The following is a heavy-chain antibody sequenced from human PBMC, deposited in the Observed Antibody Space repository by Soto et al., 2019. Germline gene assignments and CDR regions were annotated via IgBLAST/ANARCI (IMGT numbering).Heavy chain of an antibody. CDR1: GGSVSSGSYY. V-gene: IGHV4-61*01. Sequence: NPSETLSLTCTVSGGSVSSGSYYWSWIRQPPGKGLEWIGYIYYSGSTNYNPSLKSRVTISVDTSKNQFSLKLSSVTAADTAVYYCARAYYDSSGYYIPSRYYGMDVWGQGTTVTVSS. J-gene: IGHJ6*02. D-gene: IGHD3-22*01. CDR2: IYYSGST. CDR3: ARAYYDSSGYYIPSRYYGMDV.